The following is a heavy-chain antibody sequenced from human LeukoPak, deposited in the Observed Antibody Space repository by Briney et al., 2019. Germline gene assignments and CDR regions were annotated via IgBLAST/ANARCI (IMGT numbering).Heavy chain of an antibody. CDR2: IYYSGAT. CDR3: ARQGDGGYTYGNFDS. CDR1: GGSISISGYY. Sequence: SETLSLTCTVSGGSISISGYYWGWIRQPPGKGLQWIGSIYYSGATYYSPSLWSRVPISEDTSKNQFSLQLSSVTAADTAVYYCARQGDGGYTYGNFDSWGQGTLVTVSS. V-gene: IGHV4-39*01. D-gene: IGHD5-18*01. J-gene: IGHJ4*02.